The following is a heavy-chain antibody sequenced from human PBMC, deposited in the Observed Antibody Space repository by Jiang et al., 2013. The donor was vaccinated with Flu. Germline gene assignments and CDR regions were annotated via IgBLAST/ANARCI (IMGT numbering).Heavy chain of an antibody. V-gene: IGHV3-30-3*01. Sequence: CAASGFTFSSYAMHWVRQPPGKGLEWVAAISYDGSKKNHADSVKGRFTISRDNSKNTLYLEMNSLRAEDTAVYSCARGGYSYGFNPFDIWGQGTMVTVSS. CDR2: ISYDGSKK. J-gene: IGHJ3*02. D-gene: IGHD5-18*01. CDR1: GFTFSSYA. CDR3: ARGGYSYGFNPFDI.